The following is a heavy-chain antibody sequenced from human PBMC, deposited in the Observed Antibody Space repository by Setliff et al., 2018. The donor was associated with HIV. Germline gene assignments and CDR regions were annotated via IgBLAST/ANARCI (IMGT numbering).Heavy chain of an antibody. V-gene: IGHV3-33*01. J-gene: IGHJ4*02. CDR2: IWSDGSNE. D-gene: IGHD6-13*01. CDR1: GFTFSSYG. Sequence: GGSLRLSCAASGFTFSSYGMHWVRQAPGKGLEWVAVIWSDGSNEYFADSVKGRFTISRDNSKNTLYLQMNSLRVVDTAVYYCARGFSSSWYSTPDYWGQGTPVTVSS. CDR3: ARGFSSSWYSTPDY.